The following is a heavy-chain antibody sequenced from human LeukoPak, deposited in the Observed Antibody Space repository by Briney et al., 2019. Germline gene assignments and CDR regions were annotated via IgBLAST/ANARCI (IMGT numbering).Heavy chain of an antibody. Sequence: PSETLSLTCTVSGGSISSYYWSWIRQPPGKGLEWIGYIYYSGSTNYNPSLKSRVTMSVDTSKNQFSLKLSSVTAADTAVYYCARAPAYYDSSGYPPDAFDIWGQGTMVTVSS. CDR3: ARAPAYYDSSGYPPDAFDI. CDR1: GGSISSYY. D-gene: IGHD3-22*01. V-gene: IGHV4-59*01. J-gene: IGHJ3*02. CDR2: IYYSGST.